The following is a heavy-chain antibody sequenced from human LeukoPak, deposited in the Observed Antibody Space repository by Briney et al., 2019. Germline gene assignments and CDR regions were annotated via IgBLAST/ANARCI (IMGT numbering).Heavy chain of an antibody. CDR3: ARDSATDTAMVNFDY. CDR1: GFTFSSYG. J-gene: IGHJ4*02. V-gene: IGHV3-33*01. D-gene: IGHD5-18*01. CDR2: ILYEGSNK. Sequence: PGRSLRLSCAASGFTFSSYGMHWVRQAPGKGLEWVAVILYEGSNKYYADSVKGRFTISRDNSKNTLYLQMNSLRAEDTAVYYCARDSATDTAMVNFDYWGQGTLVTV.